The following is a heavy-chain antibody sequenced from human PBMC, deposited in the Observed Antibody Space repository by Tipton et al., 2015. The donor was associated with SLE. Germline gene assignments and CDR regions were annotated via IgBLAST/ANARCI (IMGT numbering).Heavy chain of an antibody. D-gene: IGHD4-11*01. CDR1: GGSISSGGYY. Sequence: LRLSCTVSGGSISSGGYYWSWIRQYPGKGLEWIGYISYSGSTNYNSSLKSRLTISVDTSKNQFSLKLSSVTAADTAVYYCARERYSRYFDYWAQGTLVTVSS. V-gene: IGHV4-31*03. CDR2: ISYSGST. J-gene: IGHJ4*02. CDR3: ARERYSRYFDY.